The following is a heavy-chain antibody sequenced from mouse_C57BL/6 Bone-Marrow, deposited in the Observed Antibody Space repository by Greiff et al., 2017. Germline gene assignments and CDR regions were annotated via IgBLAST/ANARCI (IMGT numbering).Heavy chain of an antibody. CDR1: GYTFTSYW. CDR3: ARGDYYGSPYAMDY. CDR2: IDPSDSYT. Sequence: QVHLQQPGAELVKPGASVKLSCKASGYTFTSYWMQWVKQRPGQGLEWIGEIDPSDSYTNYNQKFKGKATLTVDTSSSTAYMQLSSLTSEDSAVYYCARGDYYGSPYAMDYWGQGTSVTVSS. D-gene: IGHD1-1*01. V-gene: IGHV1-50*01. J-gene: IGHJ4*01.